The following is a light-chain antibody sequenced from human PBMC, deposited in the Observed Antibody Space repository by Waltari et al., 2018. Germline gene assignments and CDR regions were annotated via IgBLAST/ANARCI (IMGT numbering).Light chain of an antibody. V-gene: IGKV3-15*01. CDR2: GAS. CDR3: QQFHTWPLT. J-gene: IGKJ4*01. Sequence: EIVMTQSPETLSVSPGQRVTLSCRASQNIDASLAWHQQRPGQAPRVLISGASIRVTGIPDRFSGGGSGTEFTLTISSLQSEDVAIYYCQQFHTWPLTFGGGTKVEIK. CDR1: QNIDAS.